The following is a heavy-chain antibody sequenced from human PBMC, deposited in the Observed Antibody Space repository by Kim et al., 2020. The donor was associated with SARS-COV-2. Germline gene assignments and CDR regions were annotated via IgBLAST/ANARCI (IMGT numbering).Heavy chain of an antibody. D-gene: IGHD6-19*01. Sequence: ADSVKGRFTIPRDKAKNTLYLKMNSLRAEDTAVYYCAKDLIAVAGRSYDYWGHGTLVTVSS. J-gene: IGHJ4*01. CDR3: AKDLIAVAGRSYDY. V-gene: IGHV3-23*01.